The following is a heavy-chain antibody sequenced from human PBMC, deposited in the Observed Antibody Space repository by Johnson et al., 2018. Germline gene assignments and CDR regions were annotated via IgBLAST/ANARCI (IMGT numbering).Heavy chain of an antibody. V-gene: IGHV3-30*03. CDR3: ARAQGGDYVAEYFQH. CDR2: ISDDGNSK. J-gene: IGHJ1*01. D-gene: IGHD4-17*01. CDR1: GFTFSSYG. Sequence: QVQLVQSGGGVVQPGRSLRLSCAASGFTFSSYGMHWVRQAPGKGLEWVAVISDDGNSKFYAESEKGRFTISRDNSKYTMYLQMHSLKGEDTAMYYCARAQGGDYVAEYFQHWGQGTLVTVSS.